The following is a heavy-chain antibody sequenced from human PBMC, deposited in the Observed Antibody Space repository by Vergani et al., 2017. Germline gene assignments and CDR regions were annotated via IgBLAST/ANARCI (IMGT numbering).Heavy chain of an antibody. CDR3: AGVGAAGGGGSDY. CDR2: IYSGGST. CDR1: GFTVSSNY. V-gene: IGHV3-53*01. J-gene: IGHJ4*02. D-gene: IGHD6-25*01. Sequence: EVQLVESGGGLIQPGGSLRLSCAASGFTVSSNYMSWVRQAPGKGLEWVSVIYSGGSTYYADSVKGRFTISRDQSKNTLYLQMNGRRAEDTAVYYCAGVGAAGGGGSDYWGQGTLVTVSS.